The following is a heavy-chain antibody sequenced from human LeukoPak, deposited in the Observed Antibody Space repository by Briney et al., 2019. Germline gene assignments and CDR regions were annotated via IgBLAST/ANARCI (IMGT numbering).Heavy chain of an antibody. CDR3: ARTTEAHSWRTRYYDYYMDV. V-gene: IGHV4-59*01. CDR2: IYYSGST. Sequence: SETLSPTCTVPDDSITIYYWSWIRQPPGKGLEWIGYIYYSGSTNYNPSLKSRVTISVDTSKNQFSLKLSSVTAADTAVYYCARTTEAHSWRTRYYDYYMDVWGKGTTVTVSS. CDR1: DDSITIYY. D-gene: IGHD6-13*01. J-gene: IGHJ6*03.